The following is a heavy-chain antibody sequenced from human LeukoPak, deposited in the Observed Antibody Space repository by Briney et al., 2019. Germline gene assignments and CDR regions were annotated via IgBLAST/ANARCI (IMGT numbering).Heavy chain of an antibody. CDR3: ARVFQGYDFWSGYTKSPDAFDI. V-gene: IGHV4-59*08. CDR2: IYYSGST. J-gene: IGHJ3*02. D-gene: IGHD3-3*01. Sequence: SETLSLTCTVSGGSISSYYWSWIRQPPGKGLEWIGYIYYSGSTNYNPSLKSRVTISVDTSKNQFSVKLSSVTAADTAVYYCARVFQGYDFWSGYTKSPDAFDIWGQGTMVTVSS. CDR1: GGSISSYY.